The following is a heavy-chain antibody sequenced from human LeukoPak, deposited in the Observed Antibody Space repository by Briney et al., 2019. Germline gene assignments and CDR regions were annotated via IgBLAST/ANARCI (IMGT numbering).Heavy chain of an antibody. V-gene: IGHV4-34*01. CDR2: INHSGST. CDR3: ARVWSGNRPFDY. Sequence: PSETLSLTCAVYGGSFSGYYWSWIRQPPGKGLEWIGEINHSGSTYYNPSLKSRVTISVDTSKNQFSLKLSSVTAADTAVYYCARVWSGNRPFDYWGQGTLVTVSS. D-gene: IGHD3-3*01. J-gene: IGHJ4*02. CDR1: GGSFSGYY.